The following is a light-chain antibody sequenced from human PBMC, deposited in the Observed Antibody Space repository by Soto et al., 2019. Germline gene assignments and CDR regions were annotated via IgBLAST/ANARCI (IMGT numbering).Light chain of an antibody. CDR3: GSWDSSLTYV. CDR1: SSNIGNNF. CDR2: DNN. J-gene: IGLJ1*01. Sequence: QSVLTQPPSVSAAPGQKVTISCSGSSSNIGNNFVTWYQQLPGTAPKLLIYDNNKRPSGIPDRFSGSQSGTSATLGITGHQTGDEAVYYCGSWDSSLTYVFGTGTKVTVL. V-gene: IGLV1-51*01.